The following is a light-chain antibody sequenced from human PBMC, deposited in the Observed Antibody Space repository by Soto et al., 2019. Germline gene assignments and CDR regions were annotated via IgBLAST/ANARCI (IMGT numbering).Light chain of an antibody. CDR3: MQGTQWPWT. V-gene: IGKV2-30*01. CDR2: KVS. Sequence: DVVMTQSPLSLPVTLGQPASISCRSSQSLVYSDGNTYLNWFQQRQGQSPRRLIYKVSNRDPGVPDRFSGSGSGTDFTLKISRVEAEDLGVYYCMQGTQWPWTFGQGTKVEIK. CDR1: QSLVYSDGNTY. J-gene: IGKJ1*01.